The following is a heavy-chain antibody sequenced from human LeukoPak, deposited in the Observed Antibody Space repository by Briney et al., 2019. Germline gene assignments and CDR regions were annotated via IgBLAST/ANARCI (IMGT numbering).Heavy chain of an antibody. CDR3: ARGGSSSPSYYYYYYMDV. CDR2: INWNGGST. J-gene: IGHJ6*03. D-gene: IGHD6-6*01. V-gene: IGHV3-20*04. Sequence: GGSLRLSCAASGFTFDDYGMSWVRQAPGKGLEWVSGINWNGGSTGYADSVKGRFTISRDNAKNSLYLQMNSLRAEDTALYYCARGGSSSPSYYYYYYMDVWGKGTTVTVSS. CDR1: GFTFDDYG.